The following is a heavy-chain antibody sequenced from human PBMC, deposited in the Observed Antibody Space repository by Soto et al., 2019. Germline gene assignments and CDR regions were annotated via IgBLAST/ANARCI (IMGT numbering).Heavy chain of an antibody. CDR3: VRDNWEVALDV. V-gene: IGHV4-30-4*01. J-gene: IGHJ3*01. CDR2: GFYTGTT. Sequence: QVQLQESGPGLVKPSQNLSLTCTVSGVSISSGDYYWTWIRQPQGKGLECIGYGFYTGTTSYNPSLKMRVNISVDPSKNLFSPGLAAVTAADTAVYCPVRDNWEVALDVWGHGTLVTVSS. D-gene: IGHD7-27*01. CDR1: GVSISSGDYY.